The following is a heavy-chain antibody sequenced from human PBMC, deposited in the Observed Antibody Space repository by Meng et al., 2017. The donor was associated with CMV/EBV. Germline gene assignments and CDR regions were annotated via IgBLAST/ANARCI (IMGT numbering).Heavy chain of an antibody. D-gene: IGHD3/OR15-3a*01. Sequence: SETLSLTCSVSGGSISSSSYYWGWIRQPPGKGLEWIGSVYYIGTTDHNPSLRSRVIIQVDRAQNQFSLELRSVTVADTAVYYCAREAVFGLGKYGMDVGGQG. CDR2: VYYIGTT. CDR3: AREAVFGLGKYGMDV. CDR1: GGSISSSSYY. J-gene: IGHJ6*02. V-gene: IGHV4-39*07.